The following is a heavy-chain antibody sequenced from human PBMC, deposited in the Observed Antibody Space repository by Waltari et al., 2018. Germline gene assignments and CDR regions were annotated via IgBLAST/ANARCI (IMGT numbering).Heavy chain of an antibody. CDR1: GFTFSSYS. V-gene: IGHV3-48*04. CDR2: MSSSSSTI. Sequence: EVQLVESGGGLVQPGGSLRLSCAASGFTFSSYSMNWVRQAPGKGREWVSYMSSSSSTIYYADSVKGRFTISRDNAKNSLYLQMNSLRAEDTAVYYCASFKTGTFNYWGQGTLVTVSS. D-gene: IGHD6-13*01. CDR3: ASFKTGTFNY. J-gene: IGHJ4*02.